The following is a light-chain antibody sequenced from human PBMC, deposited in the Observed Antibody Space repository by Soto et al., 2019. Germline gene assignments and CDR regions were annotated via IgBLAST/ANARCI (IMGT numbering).Light chain of an antibody. CDR1: SSDVGGYNY. CDR3: SSYTSSSNHVV. CDR2: DVS. V-gene: IGLV2-14*01. J-gene: IGLJ2*01. Sequence: QSALTQPASVSGSPGQSITISCTGTSSDVGGYNYVSWYQQHPGKAPKLMIYDVSNRPSGVSNRFSGSKSGNTASLTISGLQAADEADYYCSSYTSSSNHVVFGGGTKLTVL.